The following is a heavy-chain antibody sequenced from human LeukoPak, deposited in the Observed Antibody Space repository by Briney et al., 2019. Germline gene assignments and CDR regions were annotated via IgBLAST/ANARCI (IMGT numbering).Heavy chain of an antibody. CDR3: ARGFYCSSTSCYELSWFDP. Sequence: SETLSLTCAVSGGSIINYYWSWIRQPPGKGLEWIGYIYHSGSTSYNPSLKSRVTISIDTSKNQFSLKLSSVTAADTAVYYCARGFYCSSTSCYELSWFDPWGQGTLVTVSS. J-gene: IGHJ5*02. D-gene: IGHD2-2*01. CDR1: GGSIINYY. CDR2: IYHSGST. V-gene: IGHV4-59*01.